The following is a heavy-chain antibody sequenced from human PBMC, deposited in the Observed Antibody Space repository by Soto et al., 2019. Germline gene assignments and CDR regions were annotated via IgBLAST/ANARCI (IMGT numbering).Heavy chain of an antibody. CDR2: IRSKANSYAT. V-gene: IGHV3-73*01. Sequence: EVQLVESGGGLVQPGGSLKLSCAASGFTFSGSAMHWVRQASGKGLEWVGRIRSKANSYATAYAASVKGRFTISRDDSKNTADLQMNSLKTEDTAVYYCTRVYCISTSCSRSDAFDIWGQGTMVTVSS. J-gene: IGHJ3*02. CDR1: GFTFSGSA. D-gene: IGHD2-2*01. CDR3: TRVYCISTSCSRSDAFDI.